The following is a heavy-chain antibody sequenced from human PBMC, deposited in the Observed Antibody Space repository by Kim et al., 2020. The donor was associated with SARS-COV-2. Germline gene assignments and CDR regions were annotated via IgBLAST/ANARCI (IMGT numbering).Heavy chain of an antibody. CDR1: GFTLGSYW. Sequence: GGSLRLSCVASGFTLGSYWMSWVRQGPGKGLEWVANIKQDGGEKYYVDSVKGRFTISRDNAKNSLFLQMNSLRAEDTALYFCARDRVIAAAGTDTFEMCGQETMVSVSS. CDR3: ARDRVIAAAGTDTFEM. J-gene: IGHJ3*02. CDR2: IKQDGGEK. V-gene: IGHV3-7*01. D-gene: IGHD6-13*01.